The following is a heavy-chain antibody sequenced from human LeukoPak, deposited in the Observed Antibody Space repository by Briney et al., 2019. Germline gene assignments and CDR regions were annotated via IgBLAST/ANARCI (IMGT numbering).Heavy chain of an antibody. CDR3: ARVHCSSTSCYQGLDDYVWGSYQD. V-gene: IGHV1-69*04. Sequence: GASVKVSCKASGGTFSSYAISWVRQAPGQGLEWMGRIIPILGIANYAQKFQGRVTITADKSTSTAYMELSSLRSEDTAVYYCARVHCSSTSCYQGLDDYVWGSYQDWGQGTLVTVSS. D-gene: IGHD3-16*02. J-gene: IGHJ4*02. CDR1: GGTFSSYA. CDR2: IIPILGIA.